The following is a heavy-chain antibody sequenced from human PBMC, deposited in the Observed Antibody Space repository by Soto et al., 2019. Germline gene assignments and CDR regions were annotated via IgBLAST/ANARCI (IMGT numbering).Heavy chain of an antibody. CDR3: AKRSGNYYGSGSYYNGGFDY. CDR1: GFTFSSYA. D-gene: IGHD3-10*01. Sequence: EVQLLESGGGLVQPGGSLRLSCAASGFTFSSYAMSWVRQAPGKGLEWVSAISGSGGSTYYADSVKGRVTISRDNSKNTLYLQMNSLRAEDTAVYYCAKRSGNYYGSGSYYNGGFDYWGQGTLVTVSS. V-gene: IGHV3-23*01. CDR2: ISGSGGST. J-gene: IGHJ4*02.